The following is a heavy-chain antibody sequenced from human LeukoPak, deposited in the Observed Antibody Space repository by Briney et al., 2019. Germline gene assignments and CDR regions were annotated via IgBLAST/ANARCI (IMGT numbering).Heavy chain of an antibody. Sequence: PSETLSLTCTVSGGSVKSPTSYWSWIRQPPGKGPEWIGNVYYIGTTSYNSSLKSRVSISVDTSKNQFSLEMDSVSAEDTALYYCARNTSSSPWFDPWGQGTLVTVSS. CDR2: VYYIGTT. V-gene: IGHV4-61*01. CDR3: ARNTSSSPWFDP. J-gene: IGHJ5*02. CDR1: GGSVKSPTSY. D-gene: IGHD6-6*01.